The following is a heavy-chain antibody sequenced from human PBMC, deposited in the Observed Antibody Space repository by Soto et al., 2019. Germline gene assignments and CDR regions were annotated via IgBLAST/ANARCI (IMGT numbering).Heavy chain of an antibody. CDR1: GYTFTSYG. V-gene: IGHV1-18*01. Sequence: QVQLVQSGAEVKKPGASVKVSCKASGYTFTSYGISWVRQAPGQGLEWMGWISGYNGNTNYAQKLQGRVTMTTDTSTSTAYMELRSLRSDDTAVYYCARRGEKYRPNGESVWFDPWGQGTLVTVSS. J-gene: IGHJ5*02. CDR2: ISGYNGNT. D-gene: IGHD6-6*01. CDR3: ARRGEKYRPNGESVWFDP.